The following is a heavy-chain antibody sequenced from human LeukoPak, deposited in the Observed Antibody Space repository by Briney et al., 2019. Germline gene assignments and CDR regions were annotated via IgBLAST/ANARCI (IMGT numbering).Heavy chain of an antibody. J-gene: IGHJ6*02. Sequence: PSQTLSLTCTVSGGSISSGGYYWSWIRQHPGKGLEWIGYIYYSGSTYYNPSLKSRVTISVDTSKNQFSLKLSSVTAADTAVYYCARVGVSGYSYYYYYGMDVWGQGTTVTVSS. CDR2: IYYSGST. CDR1: GGSISSGGYY. CDR3: ARVGVSGYSYYYYYGMDV. V-gene: IGHV4-31*03. D-gene: IGHD3-3*01.